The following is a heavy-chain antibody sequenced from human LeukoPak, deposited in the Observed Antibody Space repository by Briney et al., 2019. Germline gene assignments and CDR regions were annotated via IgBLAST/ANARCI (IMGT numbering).Heavy chain of an antibody. V-gene: IGHV3-7*01. D-gene: IGHD6-19*01. J-gene: IGHJ6*02. Sequence: RPGGSLRLSCAASGFTFSSYWMSWVRQAPGKGLEWVANIKQDGSEKYYVDSVKGRFTISRDNAKNSLYLQMNSLRAEGTAVYYCASSEDYYYYGMDVWGQGTTVTVSS. CDR3: ASSEDYYYYGMDV. CDR2: IKQDGSEK. CDR1: GFTFSSYW.